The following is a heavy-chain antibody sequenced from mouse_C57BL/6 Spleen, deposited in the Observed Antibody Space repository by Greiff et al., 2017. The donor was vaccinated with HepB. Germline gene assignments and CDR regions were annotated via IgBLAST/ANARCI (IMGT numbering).Heavy chain of an antibody. V-gene: IGHV1-58*01. CDR3: ARADYYGSSFPYWYFDV. CDR1: GYTFTSYG. D-gene: IGHD1-1*01. Sequence: EVKLQESGAELVRPGSSVKMSCKTSGYTFTSYGINWVKQRPGQGLEWIGYIYIGNGYTEYNEKFKGKATLTSDTSSSTAYMQLSSLTSEDSAIYFCARADYYGSSFPYWYFDVWGTGTTVTVSS. J-gene: IGHJ1*03. CDR2: IYIGNGYT.